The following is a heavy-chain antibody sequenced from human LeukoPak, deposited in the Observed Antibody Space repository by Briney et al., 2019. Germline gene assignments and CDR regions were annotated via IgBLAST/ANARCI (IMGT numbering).Heavy chain of an antibody. V-gene: IGHV4-34*01. J-gene: IGHJ3*02. CDR3: ARRRWLRLSGAFDI. D-gene: IGHD5-12*01. CDR1: GGSFSGYY. CDR2: INHSGST. Sequence: SETLSLTCAVYGGSFSGYYWSWIRQPPGKGLEWIGEINHSGSTNYNPSLKSRVTISVDTSKNQFSLKLSSVTAADTAVYYCARRRWLRLSGAFDIWGQGTVVTVSS.